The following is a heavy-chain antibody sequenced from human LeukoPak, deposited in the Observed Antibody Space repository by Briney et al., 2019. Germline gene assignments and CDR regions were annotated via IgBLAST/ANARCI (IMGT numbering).Heavy chain of an antibody. CDR1: GFTFSSYS. Sequence: PGGSLRLSCAASGFTFSSYSMNWVRQAPGKGLEWVSSISSSSSYIYYADSVKGRFTISRDNAKNSLYLQMNSLRAEDTAVYYCARDMVRGVMGAFDIWGQGTMVTVSS. CDR3: ARDMVRGVMGAFDI. CDR2: ISSSSSYI. V-gene: IGHV3-21*01. D-gene: IGHD3-10*01. J-gene: IGHJ3*02.